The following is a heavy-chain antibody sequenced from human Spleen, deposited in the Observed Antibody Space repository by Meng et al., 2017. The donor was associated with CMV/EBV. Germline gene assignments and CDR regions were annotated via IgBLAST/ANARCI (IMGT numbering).Heavy chain of an antibody. V-gene: IGHV4-34*01. CDR3: ARDPYATGWAG. Sequence: QVQRQESGPGLLKPSETLSLTCAVYGGSFSGYYWSWIRQPPGKGLEWIGEINHSGSTNYNPSLRGRVTISLDKSKNQFSPTLRSVTAADTAVYYCARDPYATGWAGWGQGTLVTVSS. CDR2: INHSGST. D-gene: IGHD6-19*01. J-gene: IGHJ4*02. CDR1: GGSFSGYY.